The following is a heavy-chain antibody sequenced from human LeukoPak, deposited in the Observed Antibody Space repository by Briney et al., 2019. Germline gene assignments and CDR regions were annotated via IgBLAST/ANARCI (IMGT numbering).Heavy chain of an antibody. V-gene: IGHV3-30*18. CDR1: GFTFSSYW. J-gene: IGHJ4*02. D-gene: IGHD5-18*01. Sequence: GGSLRLSCAASGFTFSSYWMHWVRQAPGKGLEWVAVISYDGSNKYYADSVKGRFTISRDNSKNTLYLQMNSLRAEDTAVYYCAKDRIQLWPNTLFLFDYWGQGTLVTVSS. CDR2: ISYDGSNK. CDR3: AKDRIQLWPNTLFLFDY.